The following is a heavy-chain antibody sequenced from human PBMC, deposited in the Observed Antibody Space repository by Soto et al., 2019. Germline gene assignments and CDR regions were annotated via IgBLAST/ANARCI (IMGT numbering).Heavy chain of an antibody. CDR2: ISSSSSTI. J-gene: IGHJ4*02. CDR3: ARAGFLEWVLRHGWEYYFDY. D-gene: IGHD3-3*01. Sequence: GGSLRLSCAASGFTFSSYSMNWVRQAPGKGLEWVSYISSSSSTIYYADSVKGRFTISRDNAKNSLYLQTNSLRDEDTAGYYCARAGFLEWVLRHGWEYYFDYWGQGTLVTVSS. V-gene: IGHV3-48*02. CDR1: GFTFSSYS.